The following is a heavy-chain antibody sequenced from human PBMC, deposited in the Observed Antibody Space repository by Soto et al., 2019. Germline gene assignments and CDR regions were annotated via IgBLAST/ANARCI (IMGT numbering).Heavy chain of an antibody. V-gene: IGHV1-8*01. CDR2: MNPNSGNT. CDR3: ARGRYSSGWYGY. CDR1: GYTFSGYD. D-gene: IGHD6-19*01. J-gene: IGHJ4*02. Sequence: GXSVKVSFQASGYTFSGYDINWVRQATGQGLEWMGWMNPNSGNTGYAQKFQGRVTMTRNTSISTAYMELSSLRSEYTAVYYCARGRYSSGWYGYWGQGHLVTVSS.